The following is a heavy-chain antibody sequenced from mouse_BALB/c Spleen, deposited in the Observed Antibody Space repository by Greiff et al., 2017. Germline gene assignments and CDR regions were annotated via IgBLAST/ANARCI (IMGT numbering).Heavy chain of an antibody. J-gene: IGHJ4*01. CDR3: ARSRGYDYAMDY. CDR1: GFNIKDTY. Sequence: EVQLQQSGAELVKPGASVKLSCTASGFNIKDTYMHWVKQRPEQGLEWIGRIDPANGNTKYDPKFQGKATLTADTSSNTAYLQLSSLTSEDTAVYYCARSRGYDYAMDYWGQGTSVTVSS. D-gene: IGHD2-2*01. CDR2: IDPANGNT. V-gene: IGHV14-3*02.